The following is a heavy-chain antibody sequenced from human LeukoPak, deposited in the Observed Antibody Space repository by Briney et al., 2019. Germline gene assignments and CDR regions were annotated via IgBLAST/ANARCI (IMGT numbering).Heavy chain of an antibody. CDR2: INHSGST. CDR3: ARGRVTRWYFDL. J-gene: IGHJ2*01. D-gene: IGHD3-10*01. Sequence: PSETLSLTCAVYGGSFSGYYWSWIRQPPGKGLEWIGEINHSGSTNYNPSFKSRVTISVDTSKNQFSLKLSSVTAADTAVYYCARGRVTRWYFDLWGRGTLVTVSS. V-gene: IGHV4-34*01. CDR1: GGSFSGYY.